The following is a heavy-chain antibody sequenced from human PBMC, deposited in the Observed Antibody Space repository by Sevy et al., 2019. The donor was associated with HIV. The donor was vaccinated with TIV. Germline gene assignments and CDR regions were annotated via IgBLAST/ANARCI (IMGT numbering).Heavy chain of an antibody. Sequence: GGSLRLSCAASGFTFSSYGMHWVRQAPGKGLEWVAVIWYDGSNKYYADSVKGRFTISRDNSKNTLYLQMNSLRAEDTAVYYCARGVAAAVHYMDVWGKGTTVTVSS. CDR3: ARGVAAAVHYMDV. J-gene: IGHJ6*03. CDR1: GFTFSSYG. V-gene: IGHV3-33*08. CDR2: IWYDGSNK. D-gene: IGHD6-13*01.